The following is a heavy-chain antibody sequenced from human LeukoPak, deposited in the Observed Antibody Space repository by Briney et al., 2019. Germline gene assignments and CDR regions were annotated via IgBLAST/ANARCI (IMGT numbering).Heavy chain of an antibody. CDR3: ARRKAYSYGFDY. Sequence: TSGVSLRLSCAASGFTFSSYSMNWVRQAPGKGLEWVSSISSSSSYIYYADSVKGRFTISRDNAKNSLYLQMNSLRAEDTAVYYCARRKAYSYGFDYWGQGTLVTVSS. D-gene: IGHD5-18*01. V-gene: IGHV3-21*01. CDR1: GFTFSSYS. J-gene: IGHJ4*02. CDR2: ISSSSSYI.